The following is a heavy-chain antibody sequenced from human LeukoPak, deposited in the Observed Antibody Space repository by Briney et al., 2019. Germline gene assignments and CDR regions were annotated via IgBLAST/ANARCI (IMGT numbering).Heavy chain of an antibody. CDR1: GFTVSSNY. CDR3: ARGSYGPAPRWFDP. CDR2: IYSGGST. V-gene: IGHV3-53*01. J-gene: IGHJ5*02. Sequence: PGGSLRLSCAASGFTVSSNYMSWVRQAPGKGLEWVSVIYSGGSTYYADSVKGRFTISRDNSKNTLYLQMNSLRAEDTAVYHCARGSYGPAPRWFDPWGQGTLVTVSS. D-gene: IGHD5-18*01.